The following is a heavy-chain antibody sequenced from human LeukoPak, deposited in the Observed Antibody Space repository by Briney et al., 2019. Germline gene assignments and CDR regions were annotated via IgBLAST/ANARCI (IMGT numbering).Heavy chain of an antibody. D-gene: IGHD2-2*02. CDR1: GYTFTSYG. CDR3: ARDQGRYCSSTSCYMGGNWFDP. Sequence: GASVKVSCKASGYTFTSYGISWVRQAPGQGLEWMGWISAYNGNTNYAQKLQGRVTMTTDTSTSTAYVELRSLRSDDTAVYYCARDQGRYCSSTSCYMGGNWFDPWGQGALVTVSS. CDR2: ISAYNGNT. V-gene: IGHV1-18*01. J-gene: IGHJ5*02.